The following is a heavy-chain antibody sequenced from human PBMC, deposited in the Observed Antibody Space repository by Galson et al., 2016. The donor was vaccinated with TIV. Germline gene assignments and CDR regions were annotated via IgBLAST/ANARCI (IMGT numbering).Heavy chain of an antibody. V-gene: IGHV5-10-1*01. CDR1: GYNFTNYW. J-gene: IGHJ4*02. D-gene: IGHD4-17*01. Sequence: QSGAEVTKPGESLRISCKTSGYNFTNYWIIWVRQMPGRGLEWVSRIDPADAYTEYSPAFQGHVTISTNKSIGTSYLQWSSLKASDTAIYYCARPHYGDGDYWGLGTLVTVSS. CDR3: ARPHYGDGDY. CDR2: IDPADAYT.